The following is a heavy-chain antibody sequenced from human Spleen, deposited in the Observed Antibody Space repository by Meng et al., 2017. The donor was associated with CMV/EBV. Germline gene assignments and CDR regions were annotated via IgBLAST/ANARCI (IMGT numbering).Heavy chain of an antibody. CDR3: VRGVEETGLRHFDF. CDR2: INKDGSAT. D-gene: IGHD5-12*01. J-gene: IGHJ4*02. V-gene: IGHV3-74*01. Sequence: GGSLRLSCAASAFTFGRHWMHWVRQSPGKGLVWVSLINKDGSATNYADSVQGRFTISRDNAKNTLYLQMNSLRADDTAVYYCVRGVEETGLRHFDFWGQGTLVTVSS. CDR1: AFTFGRHW.